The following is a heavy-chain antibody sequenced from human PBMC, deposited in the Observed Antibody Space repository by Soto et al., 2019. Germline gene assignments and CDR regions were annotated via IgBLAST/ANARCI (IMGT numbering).Heavy chain of an antibody. CDR3: AETYYYDSSGYRSHAFDI. CDR2: IYTSGST. J-gene: IGHJ3*02. D-gene: IGHD3-22*01. V-gene: IGHV4-4*07. CDR1: GGSISSYY. Sequence: PSETLSLTCTVSGGSISSYYWSWIRQPAGKGLEWIGRIYTSGSTNYNPSLKSRVTMSVDTSKNQFSLKLSSVTAADTAVYYCAETYYYDSSGYRSHAFDIWGQGTMVTVSS.